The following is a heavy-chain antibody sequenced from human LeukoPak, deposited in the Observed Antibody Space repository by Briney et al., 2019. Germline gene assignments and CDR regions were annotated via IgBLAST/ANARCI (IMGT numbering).Heavy chain of an antibody. CDR1: GFTCSSYA. Sequence: GGSLRLSCSASGFTCSSYAMHWVRQAPGKGLEYVSAISSNGGSTYHADSVKGRFTISRDNSKNTLYLQMSSLRAEDTAVYYCVKDGDSSGWYGALYNWFDPWGQGTLVTVSS. D-gene: IGHD6-19*01. V-gene: IGHV3-64D*06. CDR3: VKDGDSSGWYGALYNWFDP. J-gene: IGHJ5*02. CDR2: ISSNGGST.